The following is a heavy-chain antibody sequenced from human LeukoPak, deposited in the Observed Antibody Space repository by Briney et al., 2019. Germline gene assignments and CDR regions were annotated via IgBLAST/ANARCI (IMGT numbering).Heavy chain of an antibody. CDR2: INPKNAAT. V-gene: IGHV1-2*02. CDR3: ARTLYIAAAPGGLLL. CDR1: GYTFTGHY. J-gene: IGHJ4*02. D-gene: IGHD6-13*01. Sequence: ASVKVSCKASGYTFTGHYMHWVRQAPGQGLEWMGWINPKNAATNYAQKFQGRVTMTRDTSSGTVYMELSSLSSDDTAVYYCARTLYIAAAPGGLLLWGQKTVLTVSS.